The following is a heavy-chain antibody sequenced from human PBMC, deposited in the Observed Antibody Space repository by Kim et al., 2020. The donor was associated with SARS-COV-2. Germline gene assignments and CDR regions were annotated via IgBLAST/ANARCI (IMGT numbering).Heavy chain of an antibody. CDR1: GGSISSSNW. CDR2: IYHSGST. D-gene: IGHD6-13*01. J-gene: IGHJ2*01. V-gene: IGHV4-4*02. CDR3: ARDRGAAAATGWYFDL. Sequence: SETLSLTCAVSGGSISSSNWWSWVRQPPGKGLEWIGEIYHSGSTNYNPSLKSRVTISVDKSKNQFSLKLSSVTAADTAVYYCARDRGAAAATGWYFDLWGRGTLVTVSS.